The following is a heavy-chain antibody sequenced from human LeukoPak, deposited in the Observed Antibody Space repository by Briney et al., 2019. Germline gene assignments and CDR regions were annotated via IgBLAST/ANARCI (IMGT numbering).Heavy chain of an antibody. J-gene: IGHJ5*02. CDR3: ARDSGGTLSGGGWFDP. CDR2: VYHSGAT. D-gene: IGHD3-10*02. Sequence: KTSETLSLTCTVSNYSINDGYYWGWIRQPPGKGLQWIGGVYHSGATYQNPSLKSRVTISVDTSKNQFSLNLTSVTAADTAVYYCARDSGGTLSGGGWFDPWGQGTLVTVSS. CDR1: NYSINDGYY. V-gene: IGHV4-38-2*02.